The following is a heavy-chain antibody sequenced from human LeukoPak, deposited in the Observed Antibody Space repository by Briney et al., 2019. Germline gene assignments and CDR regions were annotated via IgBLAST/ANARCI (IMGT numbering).Heavy chain of an antibody. Sequence: SETLSLTCSVSGGSISSYYWSWIRQPAGKGREWIGRIYTSGSTNYNPSLKSRVTMSVDTSKNQFSLKLSTVTAADTAVYYCASGTAAAGQFDYWGQGTLVTVSS. J-gene: IGHJ4*02. D-gene: IGHD6-13*01. CDR1: GGSISSYY. CDR3: ASGTAAAGQFDY. CDR2: IYTSGST. V-gene: IGHV4-4*07.